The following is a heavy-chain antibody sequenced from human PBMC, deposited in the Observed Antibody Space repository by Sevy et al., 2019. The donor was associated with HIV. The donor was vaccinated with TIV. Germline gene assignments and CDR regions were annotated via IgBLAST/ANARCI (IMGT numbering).Heavy chain of an antibody. D-gene: IGHD2-2*01. Sequence: SETLSLTCAVYGGSFSGYYWSWIRQPPGKGLEWIGEINHSGSTNYNPSLKSRVTTSVDTSKNQFSLKLSSVTAADTAVYYCARHCSGTSCSHAFDIWGQGTMVTVSS. CDR1: GGSFSGYY. J-gene: IGHJ3*02. V-gene: IGHV4-34*01. CDR3: ARHCSGTSCSHAFDI. CDR2: INHSGST.